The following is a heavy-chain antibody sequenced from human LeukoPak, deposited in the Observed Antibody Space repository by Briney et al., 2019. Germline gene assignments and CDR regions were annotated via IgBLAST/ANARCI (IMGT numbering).Heavy chain of an antibody. D-gene: IGHD5-18*01. J-gene: IGHJ5*02. CDR2: ISSSSSYI. CDR1: GITFSSYS. Sequence: GGSLRLSCAASGITFSSYSMNWVRQAPGKGLEWVSCISSSSSYIYYADSVKGRFTISRDNAKNTLYLQMNSLRAEDTAVYYCARDGSYGYPPPDQSWFDPWGQGTLVTVSS. CDR3: ARDGSYGYPPPDQSWFDP. V-gene: IGHV3-21*01.